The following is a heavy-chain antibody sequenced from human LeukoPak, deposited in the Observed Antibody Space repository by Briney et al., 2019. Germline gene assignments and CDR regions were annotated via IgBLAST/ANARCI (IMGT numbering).Heavy chain of an antibody. V-gene: IGHV3-23*01. CDR2: ISPDGSRT. J-gene: IGHJ5*01. D-gene: IGHD3-9*01. Sequence: GGSLRLSCTASGFTFMSYAMTWVRQVPGGGLEWVAEISPDGSRTRYADSVKGRFTISRDNSKSTLYLQMNSLRAEDTAVYYCARDATGYPNWFDSWGQGTLVIVSS. CDR3: ARDATGYPNWFDS. CDR1: GFTFMSYA.